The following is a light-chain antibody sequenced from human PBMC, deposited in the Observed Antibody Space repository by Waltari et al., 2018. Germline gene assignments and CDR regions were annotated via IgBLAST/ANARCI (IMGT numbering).Light chain of an antibody. CDR1: QGISSY. CDR3: QQYYSYLYT. J-gene: IGKJ2*01. Sequence: AIRITQSPSSLSASTGDRVTITCRASQGISSYLAWYQQKPGKAPKLLIYAASTLQSGVPSRFSGSGSGTDFTLTISCLQSEDFATYHCQQYYSYLYTFGQGTKLEIK. V-gene: IGKV1-8*01. CDR2: AAS.